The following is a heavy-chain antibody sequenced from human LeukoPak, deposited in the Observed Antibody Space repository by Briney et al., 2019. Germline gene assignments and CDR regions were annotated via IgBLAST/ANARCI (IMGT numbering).Heavy chain of an antibody. CDR2: IWFDGSNK. D-gene: IGHD1-1*01. CDR1: GFIFSNDA. J-gene: IGHJ4*02. V-gene: IGHV3-33*01. CDR3: VRDPSGSGFAFDS. Sequence: GRSLRLSCAASGFIFSNDAMHWIRQAPGKGLEWVAFIWFDGSNKHYADSVKGRFTISRDNSEDTLYLQMNSLRAEDTAVYYCVRDPSGSGFAFDSWGQGALVTVSS.